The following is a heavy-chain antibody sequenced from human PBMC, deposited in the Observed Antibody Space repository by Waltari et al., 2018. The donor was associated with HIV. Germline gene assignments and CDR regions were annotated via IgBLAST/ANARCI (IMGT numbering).Heavy chain of an antibody. CDR2: ITLTDGST. CDR3: AKRVLYSSSEAYFQH. CDR1: GFTFSNYA. V-gene: IGHV3-23*04. Sequence: DVQLVESGGGSVQPGGSLRLSCAASGFTFSNYAMSWVRQAPGKGLGWFSSITLTDGSTYYADSVKCRCTIARDNSKTTLYLQMNSLRVDDTAVYFCAKRVLYSSSEAYFQHWGQGTLVTVSS. D-gene: IGHD6-6*01. J-gene: IGHJ1*01.